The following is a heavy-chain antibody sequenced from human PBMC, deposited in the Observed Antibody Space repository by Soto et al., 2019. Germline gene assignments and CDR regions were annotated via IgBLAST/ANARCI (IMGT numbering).Heavy chain of an antibody. V-gene: IGHV4-39*07. CDR3: ARDHYGSGSYPDY. CDR2: IYYSGST. D-gene: IGHD3-10*01. Sequence: SETLSLTCSFTGGSISSSNFYLGWIRQPPGKGLEWIGSIYYSGSTYYNPSLKSRVTISVDTSKNQFSLKLSSVTAADTAVYYCARDHYGSGSYPDYWGQGTLVTVSS. CDR1: GGSISSSNFY. J-gene: IGHJ4*02.